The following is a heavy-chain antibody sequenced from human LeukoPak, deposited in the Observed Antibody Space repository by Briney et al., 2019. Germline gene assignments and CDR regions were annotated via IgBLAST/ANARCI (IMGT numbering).Heavy chain of an antibody. J-gene: IGHJ5*02. Sequence: SQTLTLTCAVSGGSISSGGYSWSWIRQPPGKGLEWIGYIYHSGSTYYNPSLKSRVTISVDRSKNQFSLKLSSVTAADTAVYYCARTGYSYGYLLWFDPWGQGTLVTVSS. CDR2: IYHSGST. V-gene: IGHV4-30-2*01. CDR3: ARTGYSYGYLLWFDP. CDR1: GGSISSGGYS. D-gene: IGHD5-18*01.